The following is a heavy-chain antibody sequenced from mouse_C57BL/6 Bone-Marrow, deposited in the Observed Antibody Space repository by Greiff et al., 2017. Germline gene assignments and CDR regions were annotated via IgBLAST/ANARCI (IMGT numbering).Heavy chain of an antibody. CDR1: GFTFSSYA. CDR2: ISDGGSYT. Sequence: EVKLVESGGGLVKPGGSLKLSCAASGFTFSSYAMSWVRQTPEKRLEWVATISDGGSYTYYPDNVKGRFTISRDNAKNNLYLQMSHLKSEDTAMYYCARDGYDGSRDFDVWGTGTTVTVSS. V-gene: IGHV5-4*01. D-gene: IGHD1-1*01. J-gene: IGHJ1*03. CDR3: ARDGYDGSRDFDV.